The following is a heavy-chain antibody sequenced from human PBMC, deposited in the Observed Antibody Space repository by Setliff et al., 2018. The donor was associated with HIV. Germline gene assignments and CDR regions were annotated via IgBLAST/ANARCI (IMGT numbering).Heavy chain of an antibody. V-gene: IGHV1-8*02. CDR2: MNPNSGNA. J-gene: IGHJ5*02. CDR3: AKCSEMLGTPATSSGYYCGWFDP. D-gene: IGHD3-22*01. CDR1: GYTFTVNH. Sequence: ASVKVSCKTSGYTFTVNHLHWARQAPGQGLEWMGWMNPNSGNAGYAQEFQGRVTMTTDTSTSTAYMDLRSLRSDDTAVYYCAKCSEMLGTPATSSGYYCGWFDPWGQGTLVTVSS.